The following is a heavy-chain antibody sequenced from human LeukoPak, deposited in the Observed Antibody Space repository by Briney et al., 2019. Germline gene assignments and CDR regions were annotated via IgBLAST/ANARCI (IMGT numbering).Heavy chain of an antibody. D-gene: IGHD6-19*01. CDR3: ARVTSQWLVVYYYYYMDV. Sequence: GASVKVSCKTSGYPFTKWEINWVRQAAGQGLEWLGWVHPDNGNTYYAQRFRGRVTMTRNTSISTAYMELSSLRSEDTAVYYCARVTSQWLVVYYYYYMDVWGKGTTVSVSS. CDR1: GYPFTKWE. CDR2: VHPDNGNT. J-gene: IGHJ6*03. V-gene: IGHV1-8*01.